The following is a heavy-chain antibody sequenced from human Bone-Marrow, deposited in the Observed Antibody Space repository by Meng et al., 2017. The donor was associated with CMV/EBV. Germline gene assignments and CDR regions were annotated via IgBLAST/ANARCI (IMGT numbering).Heavy chain of an antibody. J-gene: IGHJ6*02. CDR3: ARDGTVGASRGVYYYYYGMDV. CDR1: GFTFTTSA. V-gene: IGHV1-58*01. CDR2: IVVGSGHT. Sequence: SVKVSCEASGFTFTTSAVQWVRQARGQRLEWIGWIVVGSGHTNYAQKFQERVTITRDMSTSTAYMEVSSLRSEDTAVYYCARDGTVGASRGVYYYYYGMDVWGQGTTVTVSS. D-gene: IGHD1-26*01.